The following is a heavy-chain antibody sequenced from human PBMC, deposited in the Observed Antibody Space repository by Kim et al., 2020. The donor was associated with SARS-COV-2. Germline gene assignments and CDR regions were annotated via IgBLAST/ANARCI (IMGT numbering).Heavy chain of an antibody. D-gene: IGHD5-12*01. CDR3: ARGRKRWLEKDY. Sequence: ASVKVSCKASGYTFTSYDINWVRQATGQGLEWMGWMNPNSGNTGYAQKFQGRVTMTRNTSISTAYMELSSLRSEDTAVYYCARGRKRWLEKDYWGQGTLVTVSS. J-gene: IGHJ4*02. CDR2: MNPNSGNT. CDR1: GYTFTSYD. V-gene: IGHV1-8*01.